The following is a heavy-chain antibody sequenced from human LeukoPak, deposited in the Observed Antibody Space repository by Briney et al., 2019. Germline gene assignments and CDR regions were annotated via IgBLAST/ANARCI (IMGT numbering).Heavy chain of an antibody. J-gene: IGHJ4*02. V-gene: IGHV4-4*07. D-gene: IGHD3-3*01. CDR3: ARLEYDFWSGYYTGLVN. CDR1: GGSISSYY. Sequence: SETLSLTCTVSGGSISSYYWSWIRQPAGKGLEWIGRIYSTGSTNYNPSLKSRVTMSVDTSKNQFSLRLRSVTAADTAVYYCARLEYDFWSGYYTGLVNWGQGTLVTVSS. CDR2: IYSTGST.